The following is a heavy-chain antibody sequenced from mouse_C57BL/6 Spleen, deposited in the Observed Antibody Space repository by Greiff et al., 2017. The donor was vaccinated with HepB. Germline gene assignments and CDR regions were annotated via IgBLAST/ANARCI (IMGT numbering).Heavy chain of an antibody. CDR3: ARGDWFFAY. D-gene: IGHD2-2*01. V-gene: IGHV1-69*01. CDR1: GYTFTSYW. CDR2: IDPSDSYT. Sequence: QVQLQQPGAELVMPGASVKLSCKASGYTFTSYWMHWVKQRPGQGLEWIGEIDPSDSYTNYNQKFKGKSTLTVDKSSSTAYMQLSSLTSEDSAVYYCARGDWFFAYWGQGTLVTVAA. J-gene: IGHJ3*01.